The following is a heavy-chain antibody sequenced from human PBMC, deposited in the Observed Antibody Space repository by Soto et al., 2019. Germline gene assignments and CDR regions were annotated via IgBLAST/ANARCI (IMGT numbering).Heavy chain of an antibody. J-gene: IGHJ4*02. CDR1: GFNFSTYS. Sequence: GGXLRLSCAPSGFNFSTYSLNWVRQAPGKGLERVSSISSSATYIDYADSVKGRFTISRDNAKSSLYLQMNSLRAEDTGVYYCARYGYYYHSSAYSGYWGQGT. CDR2: ISSSATYI. D-gene: IGHD3-22*01. V-gene: IGHV3-21*06. CDR3: ARYGYYYHSSAYSGY.